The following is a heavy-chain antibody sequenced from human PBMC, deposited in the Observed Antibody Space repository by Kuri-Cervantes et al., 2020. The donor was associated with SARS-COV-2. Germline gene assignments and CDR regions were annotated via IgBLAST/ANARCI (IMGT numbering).Heavy chain of an antibody. CDR1: GFTFTSYS. CDR3: ARDGGYCTLTTCYSYWYFDL. CDR2: ISSSSSQR. D-gene: IGHD2-2*01. Sequence: GESLKISCAASGFTFTSYSMTWVRQAPGKGLEWVSSISSSSSQRFYVDSVKGRFTISRDNAKNSLYLEMNSLRAEDTAVYYCARDGGYCTLTTCYSYWYFDLWGRGTLVTVSS. V-gene: IGHV3-21*01. J-gene: IGHJ2*01.